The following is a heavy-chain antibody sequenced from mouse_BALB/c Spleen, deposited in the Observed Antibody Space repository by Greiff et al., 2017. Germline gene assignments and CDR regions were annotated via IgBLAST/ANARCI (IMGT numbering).Heavy chain of an antibody. CDR2: ISSGSSTI. Sequence: EVKVVESGGGLVQPGGSRKLSCAASGFTFSSFGMHWVRQAPEKGLEWVAYISSGSSTIYYADTVKGRFTISRDNPKNTLFLQMTSLRSEDTAMYYCARVGYYGSSPVFAYWGQGTLVTVSA. CDR1: GFTFSSFG. V-gene: IGHV5-17*02. J-gene: IGHJ3*01. CDR3: ARVGYYGSSPVFAY. D-gene: IGHD1-1*01.